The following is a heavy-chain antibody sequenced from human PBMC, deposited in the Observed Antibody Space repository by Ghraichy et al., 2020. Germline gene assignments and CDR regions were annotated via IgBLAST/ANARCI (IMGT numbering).Heavy chain of an antibody. CDR3: ARDRDDRYFDY. J-gene: IGHJ4*02. CDR1: GGTFSSYA. CDR2: IIPIFGTA. Sequence: SVKVSCKASGGTFSSYAISWVRQAPGQGLEWMGGIIPIFGTAHYAQKFQGRVTITADKSTSTAYMELSSLRSEDTAVYYCARDRDDRYFDYWGQGTLVTVSS. V-gene: IGHV1-69*06. D-gene: IGHD1-1*01.